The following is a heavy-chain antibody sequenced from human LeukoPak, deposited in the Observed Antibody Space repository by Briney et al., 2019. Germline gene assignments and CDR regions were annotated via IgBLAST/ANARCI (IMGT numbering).Heavy chain of an antibody. J-gene: IGHJ5*02. CDR2: IYTSGST. D-gene: IGHD6-19*01. CDR3: ARDYHSSGWYRGWFDP. Sequence: PSETLSLTCTVSGGSISSYYWSWIRQPAGKGLEWIGRIYTSGSTNYNPSLKSRITMSVDTSKNQFSLKLSSVTAADTAVYYCARDYHSSGWYRGWFDPWGQGTLVTVSS. CDR1: GGSISSYY. V-gene: IGHV4-4*07.